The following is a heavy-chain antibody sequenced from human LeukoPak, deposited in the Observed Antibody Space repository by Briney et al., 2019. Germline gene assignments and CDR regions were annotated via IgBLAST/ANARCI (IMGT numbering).Heavy chain of an antibody. Sequence: GGSVRLPCAACGFTFSSYAMSGVRQAPGKGLEWVSAISGSGGSTYYADSVKGRFTISRDNSKNTLYLQMSSLRAEDTAGYYCAKDRIVVMNYLEYYFEPWGHGTLVTASS. CDR1: GFTFSSYA. D-gene: IGHD2-21*01. CDR2: ISGSGGST. V-gene: IGHV3-23*01. CDR3: AKDRIVVMNYLEYYFEP. J-gene: IGHJ5*02.